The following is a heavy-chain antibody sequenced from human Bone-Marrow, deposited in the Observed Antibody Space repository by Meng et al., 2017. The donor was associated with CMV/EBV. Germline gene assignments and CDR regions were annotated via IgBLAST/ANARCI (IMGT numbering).Heavy chain of an antibody. V-gene: IGHV4-4*07. J-gene: IGHJ4*02. CDR2: IYTSGST. Sequence: SETLSLTCTVSGGSISSYYWSWIRQPAGKGLEWIGRIYTSGSTNYNPSLKGRVTTSLDTSSNQFYLEVRSVTAADTAIYYCARDQVRSRGHYFDYWGQGKLVTVSS. CDR3: ARDQVRSRGHYFDY. CDR1: GGSISSYY. D-gene: IGHD3-10*01.